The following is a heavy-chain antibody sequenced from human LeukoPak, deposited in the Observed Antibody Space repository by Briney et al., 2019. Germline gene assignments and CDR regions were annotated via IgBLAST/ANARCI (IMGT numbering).Heavy chain of an antibody. CDR3: AKDRTVGASYWYFDL. J-gene: IGHJ2*01. V-gene: IGHV3-33*06. CDR1: GFTFSSYG. D-gene: IGHD1-26*01. CDR2: IWFDGSNQ. Sequence: GGSLRLSCAASGFTFSSYGMHWVRQAPGKGLEWVAVIWFDGSNQHYGDSVKGRFTISRDNSKNTLFLHMNTLRAEDTAIYYCAKDRTVGASYWYFDLWGRGTLVTVSS.